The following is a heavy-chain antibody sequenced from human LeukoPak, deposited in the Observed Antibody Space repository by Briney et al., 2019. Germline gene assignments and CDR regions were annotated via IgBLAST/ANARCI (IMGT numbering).Heavy chain of an antibody. J-gene: IGHJ3*02. CDR3: ARHGSYSFGI. CDR1: DGSTSNDHY. D-gene: IGHD1-26*01. V-gene: IGHV4-4*02. CDR2: IFHSGNT. Sequence: PSETLSLTCAVSDGSTSNDHYWSWVRQPPGQGLEWIGQIFHSGNTNYNPSLKSRVTISIDKSKNQLSLILSSVTAADTAVYFCARHGSYSFGIWGQGTMVTVSS.